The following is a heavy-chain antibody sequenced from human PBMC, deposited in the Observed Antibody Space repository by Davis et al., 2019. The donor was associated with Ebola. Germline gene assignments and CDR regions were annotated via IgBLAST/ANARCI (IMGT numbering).Heavy chain of an antibody. Sequence: MPSETLSLTCTVSGGSISSSSYYWGWIRQPPGKGLEWIGSIYYSGSTYYNPSLKSRVTISVDTSKNQFSLKLSSVTAADTAVYYCARGRRFKVAGIDYWGQGTLVTVSS. D-gene: IGHD3-10*01. CDR1: GGSISSSSYY. CDR3: ARGRRFKVAGIDY. V-gene: IGHV4-39*07. CDR2: IYYSGST. J-gene: IGHJ4*02.